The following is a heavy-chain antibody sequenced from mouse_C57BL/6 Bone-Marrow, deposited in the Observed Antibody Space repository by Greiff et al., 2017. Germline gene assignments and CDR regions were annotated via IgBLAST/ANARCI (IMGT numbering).Heavy chain of an antibody. J-gene: IGHJ2*01. D-gene: IGHD1-1*01. Sequence: VQLQQSGPELVKPGASVKLSCKASGYTFTSYDINWVKQRPGQGLEWIGWIYPRDGSTKYNEKFKGKATLTVDTSSSTAYMELHSLTSEDSAVYFCARGSITTVVAYYFDYWGQGTTLTVSS. CDR2: IYPRDGST. CDR1: GYTFTSYD. CDR3: ARGSITTVVAYYFDY. V-gene: IGHV1-85*01.